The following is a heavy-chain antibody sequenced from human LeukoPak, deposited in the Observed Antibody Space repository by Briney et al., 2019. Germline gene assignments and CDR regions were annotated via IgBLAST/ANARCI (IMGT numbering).Heavy chain of an antibody. J-gene: IGHJ6*02. Sequence: GGSLRLSCAASGFTFSDYYLSWIRQAPGKGRGWVSYISSSGSTIYYADSVKGRFTISRDNAKNSLYLQMNSLRVEDTALYFCARGDQWRAGGPTTQGFYYYGMDVWGQGSTVIVYS. CDR2: ISSSGSTI. V-gene: IGHV3-11*04. CDR1: GFTFSDYY. CDR3: ARGDQWRAGGPTTQGFYYYGMDV. D-gene: IGHD6-19*01.